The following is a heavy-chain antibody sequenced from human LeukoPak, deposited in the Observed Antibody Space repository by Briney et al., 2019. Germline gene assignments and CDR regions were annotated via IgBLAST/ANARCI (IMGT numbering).Heavy chain of an antibody. CDR3: ARVVTMVGHFDY. CDR1: GGTFSSYA. Sequence: ASVKVSCKASGGTFSSYAISWVGQAPGQGLEWMGGIIPIFGTANYAQKFQGRVTITADESTSTAYMELSSLRSEDTAVYYCARVVTMVGHFDYWGQGTLVTVSS. V-gene: IGHV1-69*01. J-gene: IGHJ4*02. D-gene: IGHD3-10*02. CDR2: IIPIFGTA.